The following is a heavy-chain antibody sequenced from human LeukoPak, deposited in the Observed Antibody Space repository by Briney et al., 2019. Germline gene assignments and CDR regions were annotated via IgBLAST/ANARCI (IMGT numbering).Heavy chain of an antibody. V-gene: IGHV3-53*04. D-gene: IGHD1-26*01. CDR2: IYSGGST. CDR3: ARSTTGSPGD. Sequence: TGGSLRLSCAASGFTFSTYAMSWVRQAPGKGLEWVSVIYSGGSTYYADSVKGRFTISRHNSKNTLYLQMNSLRTEDTAVYYCARSTTGSPGDWGQGTLVTVSS. J-gene: IGHJ4*02. CDR1: GFTFSTYA.